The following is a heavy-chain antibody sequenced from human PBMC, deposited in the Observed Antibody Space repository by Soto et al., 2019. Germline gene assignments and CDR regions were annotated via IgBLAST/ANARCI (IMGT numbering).Heavy chain of an antibody. Sequence: SGPTPVTPTQTLTLTCTCSGFSFSDHEVGVGWIRQTPGRALAWLALIHWNGDKSYSPSLKSRLTVTKDTSKNQVVLTMTNMGPVDTATYYCAHRPPDDFLTGYRAYYFDYWGQGALVTVSS. CDR2: IHWNGDK. J-gene: IGHJ4*02. CDR1: GFSFSDHEVG. V-gene: IGHV2-5*01. CDR3: AHRPPDDFLTGYRAYYFDY. D-gene: IGHD3-9*01.